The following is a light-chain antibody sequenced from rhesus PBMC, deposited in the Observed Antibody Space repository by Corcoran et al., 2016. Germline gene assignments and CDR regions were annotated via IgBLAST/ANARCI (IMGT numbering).Light chain of an antibody. Sequence: DIVMTQTPLSLPVTPGEPASISCRSSQSLLDSEDGNNYLDWYLKKPGQCPQILIYEVSNRASGVPDRFSGSGADTDFTLKSSRVEADDVGVYYCMQALEFPYSFGQGTKVEIK. CDR1: QSLLDSEDGNNY. V-gene: IGKV2-104*02. CDR2: EVS. J-gene: IGKJ2*01. CDR3: MQALEFPYS.